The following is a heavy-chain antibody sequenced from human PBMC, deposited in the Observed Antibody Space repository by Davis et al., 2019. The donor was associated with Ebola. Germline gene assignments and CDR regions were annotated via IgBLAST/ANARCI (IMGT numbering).Heavy chain of an antibody. CDR2: IITDNGNR. CDR3: VGGGIQIWSSHYLDY. CDR1: GYTFTSYG. J-gene: IGHJ4*02. V-gene: IGHV1-18*04. Sequence: AASVKVSCKASGYTFTSYGISWVRQAPGQGLEWMGWIITDNGNRNYAQKFQGRVTMSTDTSTTTAYMELTSLRSDDTAVYYCVGGGIQIWSSHYLDYWGQGTLVTVSS. D-gene: IGHD5-18*01.